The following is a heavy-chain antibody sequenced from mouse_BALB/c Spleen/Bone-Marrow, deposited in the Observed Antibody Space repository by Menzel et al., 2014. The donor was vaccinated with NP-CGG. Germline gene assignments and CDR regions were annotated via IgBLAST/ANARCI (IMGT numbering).Heavy chain of an antibody. J-gene: IGHJ1*01. V-gene: IGHV1-37*01. CDR3: GRSGYFGSRYFDV. CDR1: GFSFTGYF. Sequence: VHLKESGPELVKPGASVKISCKASGFSFTGYFMNWVKQSQGKSLEWIGRIIPYNGDTFYNQKFKGKATLTVDKSSSTAHMELLSLTSEDSAVYYCGRSGYFGSRYFDVWGAGTTVTVSS. D-gene: IGHD1-1*01. CDR2: IIPYNGDT.